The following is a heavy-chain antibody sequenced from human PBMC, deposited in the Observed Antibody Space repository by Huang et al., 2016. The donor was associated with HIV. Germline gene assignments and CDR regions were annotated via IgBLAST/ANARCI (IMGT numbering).Heavy chain of an antibody. Sequence: QVQLVQSGAEVKKPGASVKVSCKVSGYTLTELSIQWVRQAPGKGREWKGRVAPEHGETKHPTDSQGRVTNTEDTSTDTAYMELNSLRSEDTAVYYCATGFDTYYDIWGQGTMVIASS. CDR1: GYTLTELS. CDR3: ATGFDTYYDI. D-gene: IGHD2-21*01. CDR2: VAPEHGET. J-gene: IGHJ3*02. V-gene: IGHV1-24*01.